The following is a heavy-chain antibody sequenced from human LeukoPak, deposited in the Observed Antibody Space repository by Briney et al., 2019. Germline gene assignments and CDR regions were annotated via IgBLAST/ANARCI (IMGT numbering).Heavy chain of an antibody. D-gene: IGHD1-26*01. CDR1: GFTFSSYS. Sequence: PGGSLRLSCAASGFTFSSYSMNWVRQAPGKGLEWVSSISSSGSYIYYADSVKGRFTISRDNSKNSLSLQMNSLRAEDTAVYYCAQSRGSYGKYYFDYWGQGALVTVSS. V-gene: IGHV3-21*01. CDR2: ISSSGSYI. J-gene: IGHJ4*02. CDR3: AQSRGSYGKYYFDY.